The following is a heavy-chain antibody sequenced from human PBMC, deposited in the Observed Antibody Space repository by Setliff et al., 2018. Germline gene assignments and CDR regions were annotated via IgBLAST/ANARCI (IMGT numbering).Heavy chain of an antibody. CDR3: AIVGVTIFGVVDDAFDI. J-gene: IGHJ3*02. Sequence: ASVKVSCKASGYTFTSYAMNWVRQAPGQGLEWMGWINTNTGNPTYAQGFTGRFVFSLGTSVSTAYLQISSLKAEDTAVYYCAIVGVTIFGVVDDAFDIWGQGTMVTVSS. CDR1: GYTFTSYA. V-gene: IGHV7-4-1*02. D-gene: IGHD3-3*01. CDR2: INTNTGNP.